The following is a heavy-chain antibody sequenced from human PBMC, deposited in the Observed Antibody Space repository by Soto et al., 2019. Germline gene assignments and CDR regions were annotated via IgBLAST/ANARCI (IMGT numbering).Heavy chain of an antibody. J-gene: IGHJ5*02. Sequence: EVQLVESGGALVQPGGSLRLSCEASGFTFSNYWMGWVRQAPGKGLEWVANIDRDGTGKYYVDSVRGRFSISRDNAKNSLYQQMNSLRAEDTGVYYGARDKTTAWSPNWFDPWGQGTLVTVSS. D-gene: IGHD4-17*01. V-gene: IGHV3-7*01. CDR3: ARDKTTAWSPNWFDP. CDR1: GFTFSNYW. CDR2: IDRDGTGK.